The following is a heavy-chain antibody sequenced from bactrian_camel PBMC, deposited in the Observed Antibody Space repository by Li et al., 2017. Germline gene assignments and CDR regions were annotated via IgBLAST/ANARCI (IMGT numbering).Heavy chain of an antibody. CDR1: GYDIDGRC. Sequence: VQLVESGGGLVQAGGSLRLSCVASGYDIDGRCMGWFRQAPGKEREGVAIIDRDGSTRYATSVKGRFTISKGSAMYYCARRGVSTEYSWWKDEYTTYGQGTQVTVS. CDR2: IIDRDGST. D-gene: IGHD7*01. V-gene: IGHV3S63*01. J-gene: IGHJ4*01.